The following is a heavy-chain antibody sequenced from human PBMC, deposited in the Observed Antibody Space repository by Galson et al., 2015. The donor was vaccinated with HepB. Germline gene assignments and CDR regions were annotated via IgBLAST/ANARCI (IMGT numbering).Heavy chain of an antibody. CDR2: ISGSGGST. V-gene: IGHV3-23*01. Sequence: SLRLSCAASGFTFSSYAMSWVRQAPGKGLEWVSAISGSGGSTYYADSVKGRFTISRDNSKNTLYLQMNSLRAEDTAVYYCAKDISPWGDFDYWGQGTLVTVSS. CDR3: AKDISPWGDFDY. D-gene: IGHD7-27*01. J-gene: IGHJ4*02. CDR1: GFTFSSYA.